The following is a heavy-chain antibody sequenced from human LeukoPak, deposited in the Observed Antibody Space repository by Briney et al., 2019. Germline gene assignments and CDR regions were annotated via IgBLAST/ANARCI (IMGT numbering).Heavy chain of an antibody. CDR2: ISYDGSNK. V-gene: IGHV3-30*04. J-gene: IGHJ6*03. Sequence: PGESLRLSCAASGFTFSSYAMHWVRQAPGKGLEWVAVISYDGSNKYYADSVKGRFTISRDNSKNTLYLQMNSLRAEDTAVYYCARDHDTAMADYYYYYMDVWGKGTTVTVSS. CDR1: GFTFSSYA. CDR3: ARDHDTAMADYYYYYMDV. D-gene: IGHD5-18*01.